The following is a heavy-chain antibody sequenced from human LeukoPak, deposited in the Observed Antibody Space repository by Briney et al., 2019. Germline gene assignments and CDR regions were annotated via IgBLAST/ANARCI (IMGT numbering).Heavy chain of an antibody. CDR1: GYTFTGHY. V-gene: IGHV1-2*02. D-gene: IGHD4-11*01. CDR3: ARAGGVTVTTT. Sequence: GASVKVSCKASGYTFTGHYMHWVRQAPGQGLEWMGWINPNNGGTKYAQKFQGRVTMTRDTSISTAFMELSRLRSDDTATYYCARAGGVTVTTTWGQGTLVTVSS. CDR2: INPNNGGT. J-gene: IGHJ5*02.